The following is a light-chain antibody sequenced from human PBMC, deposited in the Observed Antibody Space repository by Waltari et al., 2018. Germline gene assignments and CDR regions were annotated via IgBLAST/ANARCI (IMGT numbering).Light chain of an antibody. V-gene: IGKV3-11*01. CDR1: QSVSSY. Sequence: EIVLTQSPSTLSLSPGDTATLSCRASQSVSSYLAWYQQKPGQPPRLLIYDASNRATGGPARFRGSGSGTELTLTISSLEAEDFAFYYCQQRSNWTPHTFGQGARLEIK. CDR2: DAS. CDR3: QQRSNWTPHT. J-gene: IGKJ2*01.